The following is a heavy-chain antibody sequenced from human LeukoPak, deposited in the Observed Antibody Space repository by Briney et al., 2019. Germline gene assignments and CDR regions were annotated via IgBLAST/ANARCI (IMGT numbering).Heavy chain of an antibody. CDR2: ISGSGGST. J-gene: IGHJ4*02. CDR3: AKRPGYSSSWYYFDY. CDR1: GLTFTNYA. D-gene: IGHD6-13*01. V-gene: IGHV3-23*01. Sequence: GGSLRLSCAASGLTFTNYAMSWVRQAPGKGLEWVSAISGSGGSTYYADFVKGRFTISRDNSKNTLYLQMNSLRAEDTAIYYCAKRPGYSSSWYYFDYWGQGTLVTVSS.